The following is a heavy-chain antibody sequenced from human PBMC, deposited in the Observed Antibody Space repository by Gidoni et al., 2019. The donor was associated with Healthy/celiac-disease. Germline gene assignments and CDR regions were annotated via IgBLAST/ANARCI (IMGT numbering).Heavy chain of an antibody. CDR1: GFPFSSYE. CDR3: ARHHRWYRFFDY. Sequence: EVQLVESGGGLVQPGGSLRLSCAASGFPFSSYEMNWVRQAPGKGLEWVSYISSSGSTIYYADSVKGRFTISRDNAKNSLYLQMNSLRAEDTAVYYCARHHRWYRFFDYWGQGTLVTVSS. J-gene: IGHJ4*02. CDR2: ISSSGSTI. D-gene: IGHD2-15*01. V-gene: IGHV3-48*03.